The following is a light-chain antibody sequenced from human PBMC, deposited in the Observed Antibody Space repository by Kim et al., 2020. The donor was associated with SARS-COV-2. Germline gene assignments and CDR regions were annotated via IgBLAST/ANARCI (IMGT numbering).Light chain of an antibody. CDR1: SSAIGAFNY. CDR2: DVS. J-gene: IGLJ1*01. V-gene: IGLV2-14*03. Sequence: GQSITISCSGTSSAIGAFNYVSWFQQHPAKAPKLMIYDVSERPSGISNRFSGSTSGNTASLTISGLQAEDEADYYCSSYTTANTRVFGTGTKVTVL. CDR3: SSYTTANTRV.